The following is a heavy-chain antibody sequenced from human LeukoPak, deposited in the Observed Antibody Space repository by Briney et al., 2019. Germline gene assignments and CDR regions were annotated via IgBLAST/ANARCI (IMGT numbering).Heavy chain of an antibody. CDR2: ISYDGSNK. Sequence: GGSLRLSCAASGFTFSSYGMHWVRQAPGKGLERVAVISYDGSNKYYADSVKGRSTISRDNSKNTLYLQMNSLRAEDTAVYYCAKDRLIWFGELLRYYYYGMDVWGQGTTVTVSS. CDR1: GFTFSSYG. CDR3: AKDRLIWFGELLRYYYYGMDV. V-gene: IGHV3-30*18. D-gene: IGHD3-10*01. J-gene: IGHJ6*02.